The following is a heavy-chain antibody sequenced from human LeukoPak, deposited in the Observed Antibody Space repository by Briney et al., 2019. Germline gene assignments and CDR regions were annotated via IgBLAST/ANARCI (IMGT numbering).Heavy chain of an antibody. CDR1: GYSFTSYW. V-gene: IGHV5-51*01. D-gene: IGHD2-2*01. CDR2: IYPGDSDT. Sequence: GESLKISCKGSGYSFTSYWIGWVRQMPGKGLEWMGIIYPGDSDTRYSPSFQGQVTISADKSISTAYLQWSSLKASDTAMYYCARIPCTSCFTNWFDPWGQGTLVTVSS. CDR3: ARIPCTSCFTNWFDP. J-gene: IGHJ5*02.